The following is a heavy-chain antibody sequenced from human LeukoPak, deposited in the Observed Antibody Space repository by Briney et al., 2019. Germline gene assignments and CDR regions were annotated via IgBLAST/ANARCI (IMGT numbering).Heavy chain of an antibody. D-gene: IGHD2-15*01. CDR1: GYTFNTYG. Sequence: ASVKVSCKASGYTFNTYGITWVRQAPGQGLEWMGWINPNSGGTNYAQKFQGRVTMTRDTSISTAYMELSRLRSDDTAVYYCARDLGVVVAATWDYFDYWGQGTLVTVSS. V-gene: IGHV1-2*02. CDR3: ARDLGVVVAATWDYFDY. CDR2: INPNSGGT. J-gene: IGHJ4*02.